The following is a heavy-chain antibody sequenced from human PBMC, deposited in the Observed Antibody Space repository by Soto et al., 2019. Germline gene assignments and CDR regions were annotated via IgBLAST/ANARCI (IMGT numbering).Heavy chain of an antibody. Sequence: ASVKVSCKASEYTFITYTMHWVRQAPGQRLEWMGWINAGNGNIKYSQKFQGRVTITRATSASTAYMELSSLKSEDTAVYYCGSEGISTAPNYWGQGTLVTVSS. V-gene: IGHV1-3*01. J-gene: IGHJ4*01. CDR2: INAGNGNI. CDR3: GSEGISTAPNY. CDR1: EYTFITYT.